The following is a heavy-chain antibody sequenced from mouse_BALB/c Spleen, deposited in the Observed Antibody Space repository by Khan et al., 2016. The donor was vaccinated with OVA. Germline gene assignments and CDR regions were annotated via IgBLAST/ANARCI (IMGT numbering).Heavy chain of an antibody. CDR3: ARIYGGDIDY. Sequence: EVQLQESGPGLVKPSQSLSLTCTVTGYSITSDYAWNWIRQFPGNKLEWMGYISYSGNTKYNPSLKSRISITRDTSKNQFFLQLNSVTTEDTVTYYCARIYGGDIDYWGQDTTLTVSS. D-gene: IGHD3-3*01. J-gene: IGHJ2*01. V-gene: IGHV3-2*02. CDR2: ISYSGNT. CDR1: GYSITSDYA.